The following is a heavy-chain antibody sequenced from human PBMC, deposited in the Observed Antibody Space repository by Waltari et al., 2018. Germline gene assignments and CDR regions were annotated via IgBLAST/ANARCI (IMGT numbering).Heavy chain of an antibody. V-gene: IGHV3-53*01. J-gene: IGHJ6*02. CDR2: IYSGGST. D-gene: IGHD6-19*01. Sequence: EVQLVESGGGLIQPGGSLRLSCAASGFTVSSNYMSWVRQAPGKGLEWVSVIYSGGSTYYADSVKGRFTISRDNSKNTLYLQMNSLRAEDTAVYYCARASGWYRRNGMDVWGQGTTVTVSS. CDR1: GFTVSSNY. CDR3: ARASGWYRRNGMDV.